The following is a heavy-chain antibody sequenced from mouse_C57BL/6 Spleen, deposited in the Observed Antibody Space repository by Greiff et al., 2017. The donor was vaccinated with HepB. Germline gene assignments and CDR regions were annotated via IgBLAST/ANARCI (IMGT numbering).Heavy chain of an antibody. CDR1: GYSITSGYY. D-gene: IGHD2-1*01. Sequence: EVKLQESGPGLVKPSQSLSLTCSVTGYSITSGYYWNWIRQFPGNKLEWMGYISYDGSNNYNPSLKNRISITRDTSKNQFFLKLNSVTTEDTATYYCANYGKYEVYFDYWGQGTTLTVAS. V-gene: IGHV3-6*01. CDR2: ISYDGSN. CDR3: ANYGKYEVYFDY. J-gene: IGHJ2*01.